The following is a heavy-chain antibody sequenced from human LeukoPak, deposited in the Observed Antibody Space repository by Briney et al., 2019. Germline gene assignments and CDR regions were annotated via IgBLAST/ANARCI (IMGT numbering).Heavy chain of an antibody. V-gene: IGHV1-2*06. Sequence: GASVKVSCKASGYTFTSYGISWVRQAPGQGLEWMGRINPNSGGTNYAQKFQGRVTMTRDTSISTAYMELSRLRSDDTAVYYCARDQNGDYCAFDIWGQGTMVTVSS. D-gene: IGHD4-17*01. CDR3: ARDQNGDYCAFDI. J-gene: IGHJ3*02. CDR1: GYTFTSYG. CDR2: INPNSGGT.